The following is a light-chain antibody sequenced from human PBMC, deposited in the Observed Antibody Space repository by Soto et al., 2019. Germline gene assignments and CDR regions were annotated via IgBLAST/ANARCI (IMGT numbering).Light chain of an antibody. CDR3: SLYTISSTYV. CDR1: ASDVGGYHY. Sequence: QSVLPQPASVSGTPGQSITISCTGTASDVGGYHYVSWYQQYPGKAPKLMIYDVTNRPSGVSDRFSGSKSGNTASLTISGLQAEDGVDYYCSLYTISSTYVFGTGSNVAVL. V-gene: IGLV2-14*03. J-gene: IGLJ1*01. CDR2: DVT.